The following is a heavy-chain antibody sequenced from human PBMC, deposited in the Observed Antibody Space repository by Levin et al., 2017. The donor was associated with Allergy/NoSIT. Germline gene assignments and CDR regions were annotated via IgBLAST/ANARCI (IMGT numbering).Heavy chain of an antibody. CDR2: TYYRSKWYN. Sequence: PSETLSLTCAISGDSVSNNNAAWNWIRQSPSRGLEWLGRTYYRSKWYNDYAAFMKGRMSVNSDTSKNQFSLQLNPVTPEDTALYYCARAPIAVAGTWYFDNWGQGTLVTVSS. CDR3: ARAPIAVAGTWYFDN. D-gene: IGHD6-19*01. V-gene: IGHV6-1*01. CDR1: GDSVSNNNAA. J-gene: IGHJ4*02.